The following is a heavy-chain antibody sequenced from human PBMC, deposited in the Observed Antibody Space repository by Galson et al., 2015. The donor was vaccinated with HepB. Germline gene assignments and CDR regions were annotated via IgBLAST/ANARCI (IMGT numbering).Heavy chain of an antibody. CDR2: ISLSGSTM. CDR3: LARPGDYLYTLDY. CDR1: GFTFSYYC. J-gene: IGHJ3*01. D-gene: IGHD4-17*01. Sequence: SLRLSCAASGFTFSYYCMTWVRQAPGKGLEWVSYISLSGSTMYYADSVKGRFTICRDNAKNSLYLQMNSLRAEDTAVYYCLARPGDYLYTLDYWGQGTMVTVSS. V-gene: IGHV3-11*01.